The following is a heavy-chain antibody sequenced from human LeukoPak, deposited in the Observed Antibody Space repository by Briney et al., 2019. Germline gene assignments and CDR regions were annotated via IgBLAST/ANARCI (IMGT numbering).Heavy chain of an antibody. V-gene: IGHV3-23*01. CDR3: AKGGAKLEGMTRFYDY. D-gene: IGHD1-1*01. CDR2: ISAAGEAT. CDR1: GFIFSSYA. J-gene: IGHJ4*02. Sequence: GGSLRLSCAASGFIFSSYAMSWVRQAPGKGLEWVSVISAAGEATFYADSVKGRFAISRDNSKNTVYLQVNSLGAEDTAVYYCAKGGAKLEGMTRFYDYWGLGTLVTVSS.